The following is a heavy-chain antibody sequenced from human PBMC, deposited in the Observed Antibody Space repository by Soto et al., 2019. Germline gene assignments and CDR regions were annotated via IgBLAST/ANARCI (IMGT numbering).Heavy chain of an antibody. CDR2: ISSTGNTI. CDR1: GFTFSTYS. Sequence: EVQLVESGGGLVQPGGSLRLSCAASGFTFSTYSMNWVRQAPGKGLEWVSYISSTGNTIYYPGSVKGRFTISRDTAKKSLYLQMNSLRAEDTAVYYCARSGYFDYWGQGTLVTVSS. V-gene: IGHV3-48*01. J-gene: IGHJ4*02. CDR3: ARSGYFDY. D-gene: IGHD2-8*02.